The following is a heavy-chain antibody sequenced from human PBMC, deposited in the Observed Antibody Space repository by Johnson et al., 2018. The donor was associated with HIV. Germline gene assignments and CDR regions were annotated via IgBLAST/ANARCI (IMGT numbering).Heavy chain of an antibody. CDR1: GFTFDDYG. Sequence: QLVESGGGVVQSGGSLRLSCAASGFTFDDYGMSWVRQAPGKGLEWVSVIYSGGSTYYADSVKGRFTISRDNAKNSLYLQMNSLRAEDTAVYYCARGITMIPDAFDIWGQGTMVTVSS. V-gene: IGHV3-20*04. CDR3: ARGITMIPDAFDI. D-gene: IGHD3-22*01. CDR2: IYSGGST. J-gene: IGHJ3*02.